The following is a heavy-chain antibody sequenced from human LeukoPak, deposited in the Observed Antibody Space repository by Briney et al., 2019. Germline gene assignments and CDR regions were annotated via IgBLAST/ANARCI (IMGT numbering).Heavy chain of an antibody. D-gene: IGHD5-24*01. V-gene: IGHV3-23*01. Sequence: GGSLRLSCAASGFTFSSYAMTWVRQGPGKGLEWVSAISGSSDSSYYADSVKGRFTISRDNSKNTLYLQMNSLRAEDTAVYYCATAMGGGYNDEVPHPFDYWGQGTLVTVSS. CDR3: ATAMGGGYNDEVPHPFDY. J-gene: IGHJ4*02. CDR1: GFTFSSYA. CDR2: ISGSSDSS.